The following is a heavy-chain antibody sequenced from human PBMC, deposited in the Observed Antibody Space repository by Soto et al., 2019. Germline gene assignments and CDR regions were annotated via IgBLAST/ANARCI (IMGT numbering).Heavy chain of an antibody. D-gene: IGHD6-13*01. CDR1: GYTLTSYG. V-gene: IGHV1-18*01. J-gene: IGHJ4*02. CDR2: IGANNGNT. CDR3: ARPLQQLAPNFDY. Sequence: ASVKVSCKASGYTLTSYGISWVRQAPGQGLEWMGWIGANNGNTNYAQKLQGRVTMTTDTSTNTAYMELRSLRSDDTAVYYCARPLQQLAPNFDYWGQGTLVTVSS.